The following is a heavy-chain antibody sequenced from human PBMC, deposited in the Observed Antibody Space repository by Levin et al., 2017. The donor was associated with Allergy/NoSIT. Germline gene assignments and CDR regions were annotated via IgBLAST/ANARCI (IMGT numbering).Heavy chain of an antibody. CDR1: GFTFSSYA. D-gene: IGHD3-10*01. V-gene: IGHV3-23*01. Sequence: PGASVKVSCAASGFTFSSYAVSWVRQAPGKGLEWVSGISGSGGSTYYADSVKGRFTISRDNSKNTLYLQMDSLRAEDTAVYYCAKRSGGGSGSYYIDYWGQGTLVTVSS. CDR2: ISGSGGST. CDR3: AKRSGGGSGSYYIDY. J-gene: IGHJ4*02.